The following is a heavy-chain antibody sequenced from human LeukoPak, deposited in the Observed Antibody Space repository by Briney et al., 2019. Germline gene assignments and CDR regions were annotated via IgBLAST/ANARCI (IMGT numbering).Heavy chain of an antibody. V-gene: IGHV3-21*01. Sequence: GGSLRLSCAASGFTFSSYSMNWVRQAPGKGLGWVSSISSSSSYIYYADSVKGRFTISRDNAKNSLYLQMNSLRAEDTAVYYCARVSDTIFGVVILRNYYFDYWGQGTLVTVSS. CDR3: ARVSDTIFGVVILRNYYFDY. J-gene: IGHJ4*02. CDR2: ISSSSSYI. CDR1: GFTFSSYS. D-gene: IGHD3-3*01.